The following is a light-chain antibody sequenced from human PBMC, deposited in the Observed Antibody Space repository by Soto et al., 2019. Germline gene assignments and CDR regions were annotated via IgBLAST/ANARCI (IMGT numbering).Light chain of an antibody. CDR2: GAS. CDR1: QSVSSSY. V-gene: IGKV3-20*01. J-gene: IGKJ1*01. CDR3: QQYGSSPRT. Sequence: ESVLTHSPGTLSLSPGERATLSCRASQSVSSSYLAWYQQKPGWAPRLLIYGASSRATGIPDRFSGSGSGTDFTLTISRLEPEDFAVYYCQQYGSSPRTFGQGTKVDIK.